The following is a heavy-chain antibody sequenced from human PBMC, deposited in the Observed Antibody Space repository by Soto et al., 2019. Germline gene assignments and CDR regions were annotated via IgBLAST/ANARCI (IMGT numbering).Heavy chain of an antibody. V-gene: IGHV3-21*01. J-gene: IGHJ4*02. CDR3: ARVDGGYAVGSFDY. CDR1: GFTFSSYS. D-gene: IGHD5-12*01. Sequence: EVQLVESGGGLVKPGGSLRLSCAASGFTFSSYSMNWVRQAPGKGLEWVSSISSSSSYIYYADSVKGRFTISRDNAKKSLYLQMNSLGAEDTAVYYCARVDGGYAVGSFDYWGQGTLVTVSS. CDR2: ISSSSSYI.